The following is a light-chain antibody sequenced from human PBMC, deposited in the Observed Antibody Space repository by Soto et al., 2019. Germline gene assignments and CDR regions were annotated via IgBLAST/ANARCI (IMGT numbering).Light chain of an antibody. Sequence: LTQPPSASGSPGQSVTISCTGTSSDVGGYNYVSWYQQHPGKAPKLMIYEVSKRPSGVPDRFSGSKSGNTASLTVSGLQAEDEADYYCSSYAGSNMGVFGTGTKVTVL. V-gene: IGLV2-8*01. J-gene: IGLJ1*01. CDR1: SSDVGGYNY. CDR3: SSYAGSNMGV. CDR2: EVS.